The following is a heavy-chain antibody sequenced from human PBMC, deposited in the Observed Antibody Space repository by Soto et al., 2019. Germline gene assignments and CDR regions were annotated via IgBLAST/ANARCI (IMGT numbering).Heavy chain of an antibody. V-gene: IGHV3-30*18. D-gene: IGHD2-2*01. Sequence: QVQLVESGGGVVQPGRSLRLSCAASGFTFSSYGMHWDRQAPGKGLEWVAVISYDGSNKYYADSVKGRFTISRDNSKNTLYLQMNSLRAEDTAVYYCAKSDIVLVPAAMDFDYWGQGTLVTVSS. CDR1: GFTFSSYG. CDR2: ISYDGSNK. J-gene: IGHJ4*02. CDR3: AKSDIVLVPAAMDFDY.